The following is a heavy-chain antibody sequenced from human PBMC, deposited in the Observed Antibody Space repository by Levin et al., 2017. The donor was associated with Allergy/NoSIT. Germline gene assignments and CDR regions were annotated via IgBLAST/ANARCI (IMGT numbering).Heavy chain of an antibody. V-gene: IGHV3-23*01. CDR1: GFTFSSYA. D-gene: IGHD6-13*01. CDR3: AKDSPYSSSWYVAY. CDR2: ISGSGGST. J-gene: IGHJ4*02. Sequence: GESLKISCAASGFTFSSYAMSWVRQAPGKGLEWVSAISGSGGSTYYADSVKGRFTISRDNSKNTLYLQMNSLRAEDTAVYYCAKDSPYSSSWYVAYWGQGTLVTVSS.